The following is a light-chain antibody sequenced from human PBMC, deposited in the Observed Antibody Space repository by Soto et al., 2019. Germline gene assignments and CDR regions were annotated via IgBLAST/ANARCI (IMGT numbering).Light chain of an antibody. CDR3: QEYNTWPWT. V-gene: IGKV3-15*01. CDR2: GAS. CDR1: QSVNSN. J-gene: IGKJ1*01. Sequence: ETVMTHSPATLSVSPVERATLSCRASQSVNSNLAWYQQKLGQAPRVLIYGASTRATGIPDRFSGSGSGTEFILTISSLQSEDFAVYYCQEYNTWPWTFGQGTKVDIK.